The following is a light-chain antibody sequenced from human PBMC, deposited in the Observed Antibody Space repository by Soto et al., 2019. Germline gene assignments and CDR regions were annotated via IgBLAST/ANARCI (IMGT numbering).Light chain of an antibody. J-gene: IGKJ2*03. V-gene: IGKV1-9*01. CDR3: QHLRAYPFS. CDR2: PAS. CDR1: QDISTY. Sequence: DIQLTQSPSFLSASVGDRVTVSCRASQDISTYLAWFQQKPVKVPQLLVYPASTLQDGVPSRFSGLGSGTEFTLTINNLQADDFATYYCQHLRAYPFSFGQGTKLDIK.